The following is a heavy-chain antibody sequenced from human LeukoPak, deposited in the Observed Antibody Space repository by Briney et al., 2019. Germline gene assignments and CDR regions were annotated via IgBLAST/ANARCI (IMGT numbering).Heavy chain of an antibody. V-gene: IGHV3-9*01. Sequence: GGSLRLSCAASGFTFDDYAMHWVRQAPGKGLEWVSGISWNSGSIGYADSVKGRFTISRDNAKNSLYLQMNSLRAEDTALYYCAKGGWRIAVAGKGWFDPWGQGTLVTVSS. CDR1: GFTFDDYA. CDR3: AKGGWRIAVAGKGWFDP. D-gene: IGHD6-19*01. J-gene: IGHJ5*02. CDR2: ISWNSGSI.